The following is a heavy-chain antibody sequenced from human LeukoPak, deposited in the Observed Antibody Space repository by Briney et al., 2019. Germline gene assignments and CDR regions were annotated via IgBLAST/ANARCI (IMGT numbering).Heavy chain of an antibody. CDR3: ASVGGYDPLFDY. V-gene: IGHV3-30-3*01. CDR1: GFTVSSNY. Sequence: GGSLRLSCAASGFTVSSNYMSWVRQAPGKGLEWVAVISFDGSNKYYADSVKGRFTISRDNSKNTLYLQMNSLRTEDTAVYYCASVGGYDPLFDYWGQGTLVTVSS. J-gene: IGHJ4*02. D-gene: IGHD5-12*01. CDR2: ISFDGSNK.